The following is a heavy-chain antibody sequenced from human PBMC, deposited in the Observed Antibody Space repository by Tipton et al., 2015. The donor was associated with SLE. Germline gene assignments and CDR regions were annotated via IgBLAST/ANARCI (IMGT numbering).Heavy chain of an antibody. J-gene: IGHJ6*03. CDR3: AGCSSTSCLYYMDV. D-gene: IGHD2-2*01. V-gene: IGHV4-34*01. CDR2: INHSGST. Sequence: TLSLTCTVSGGYINNYYWSWLRQPPGKGLEWIGEINHSGSTNYNPSLKSRVTISVDTSKNQFSLKLSSVTAADTAVYYCAGCSSTSCLYYMDVWGKGTTVTVSS. CDR1: GGYINNYY.